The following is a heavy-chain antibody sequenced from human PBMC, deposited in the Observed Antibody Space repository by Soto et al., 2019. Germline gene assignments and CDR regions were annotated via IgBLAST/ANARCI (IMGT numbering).Heavy chain of an antibody. J-gene: IGHJ6*01. CDR3: ARIRGYWDGLSV. Sequence: EVQLLESGGGLVQPGGSLRLSCAASGFPLSTYGMTWVRQAPGKGLEWVSAITGTGGNTYYVDSVKGRFTSSRDNSKNTLYLQVNSLRVEATAVYYCARIRGYWDGLSVWPQGTTVNVSS. CDR2: ITGTGGNT. D-gene: IGHD1-26*01. CDR1: GFPLSTYG. V-gene: IGHV3-23*01.